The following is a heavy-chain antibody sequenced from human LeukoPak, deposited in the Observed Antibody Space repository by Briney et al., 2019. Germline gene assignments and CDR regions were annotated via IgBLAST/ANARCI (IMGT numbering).Heavy chain of an antibody. D-gene: IGHD3-22*01. CDR2: IKSDGST. Sequence: PGGSLRLSCAASGFTFSSYWMHWVRQAPGKGLVWVSRIKSDGSTRYADSVKGRFTVSRGNAKNTASLQMNSLRAEDTGVYYCARAPSEIGGYYPEYFRHWGQGTLVIVSS. J-gene: IGHJ1*01. V-gene: IGHV3-74*01. CDR1: GFTFSSYW. CDR3: ARAPSEIGGYYPEYFRH.